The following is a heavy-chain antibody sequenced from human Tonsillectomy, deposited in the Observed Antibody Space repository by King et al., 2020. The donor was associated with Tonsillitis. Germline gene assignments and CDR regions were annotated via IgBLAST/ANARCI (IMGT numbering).Heavy chain of an antibody. CDR1: GGSISSGSYY. CDR2: MYADGST. CDR3: PGEEGRYCSTTTCYSGWFDP. Sequence: VQLQESGPGLVKPSQTLSLTCTVSGGSISSGSYYWTWIRQPAGKGLEWIGRMYADGSTNYNPSLKSRCTISVDSSKNQFSLKLTSVTAAATALYYCPGEEGRYCSTTTCYSGWFDPWGQGTLVTVSS. J-gene: IGHJ5*02. D-gene: IGHD2-2*01. V-gene: IGHV4-61*02.